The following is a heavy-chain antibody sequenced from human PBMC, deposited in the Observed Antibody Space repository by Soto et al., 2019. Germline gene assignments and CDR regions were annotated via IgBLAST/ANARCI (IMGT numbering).Heavy chain of an antibody. D-gene: IGHD2-21*01. CDR2: INPNSGGT. CDR1: GYTFTDYY. V-gene: IGHV1-2*02. CDR3: ASTQYAGNLLRS. J-gene: IGHJ5*02. Sequence: ASVKVSCKASGYTFTDYYMHWVRQAPGQGLEWMGWINPNSGGTNYAQKFQGRVTMTRDTSISTAYMELSRLRSDDTAVYYCASTQYAGNLLRSWGQGTLVTVSS.